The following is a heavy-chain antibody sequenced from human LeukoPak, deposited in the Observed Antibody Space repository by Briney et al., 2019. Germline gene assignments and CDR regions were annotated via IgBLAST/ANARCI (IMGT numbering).Heavy chain of an antibody. V-gene: IGHV5-51*01. CDR2: IYPGDSDT. CDR1: GYSFTSYW. D-gene: IGHD6-19*01. CDR3: ARQEAGTFFDY. J-gene: IGHJ4*02. Sequence: GESLQISCKGSGYSFTSYWLGWVRPSPGKGLEWMGIIYPGDSDTRYSPSFQGQVTISADKSISTAYLQWSSLKASDTAMYYCARQEAGTFFDYWGQGTLVTVSS.